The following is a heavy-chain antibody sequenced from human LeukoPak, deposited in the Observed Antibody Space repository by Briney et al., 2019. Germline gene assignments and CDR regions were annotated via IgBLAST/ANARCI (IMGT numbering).Heavy chain of an antibody. CDR1: GYTFTSYG. CDR3: AREKAAHLNYYYYYYMDV. J-gene: IGHJ6*03. Sequence: ASVKVSCKASGYTFTSYGISWVRRAPGQGLEWMGWISAYNGNTNYAQKLQGRVTMTTDTSTSTAYMELRSLRSDDTAVYYCAREKAAHLNYYYYYYMDVWGKGTTVTVSS. CDR2: ISAYNGNT. V-gene: IGHV1-18*01. D-gene: IGHD6-13*01.